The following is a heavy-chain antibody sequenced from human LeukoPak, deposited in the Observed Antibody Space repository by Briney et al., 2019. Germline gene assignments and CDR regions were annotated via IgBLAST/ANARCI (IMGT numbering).Heavy chain of an antibody. CDR1: GYSISSGYY. J-gene: IGHJ3*02. Sequence: SETLSLTCAVSGYSISSGYYWGWIRQPPGKGLEWIGSIYYSGSTYYNPSLKSRVTISVDTSKNQFSLKQSSVSAADTAVYYCVRRSGTNWDAVDIWGQGTKVTVSS. CDR2: IYYSGST. D-gene: IGHD1-1*01. V-gene: IGHV4-38-2*01. CDR3: VRRSGTNWDAVDI.